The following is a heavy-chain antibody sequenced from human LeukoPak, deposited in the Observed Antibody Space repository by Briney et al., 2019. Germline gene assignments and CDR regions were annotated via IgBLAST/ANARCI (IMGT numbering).Heavy chain of an antibody. CDR3: ARVARAAFDI. CDR2: INHSGST. V-gene: IGHV4-34*01. CDR1: GGSFSGYY. J-gene: IGHJ3*02. Sequence: SETLSLTCAAYGGSFSGYYWSWIRQPPGKGLEWIGEINHSGSTNYNPSLKSRVTISVDTSKSQFSLKLSSVTAADTAVYYCARVARAAFDIWGQGTMVTVSS.